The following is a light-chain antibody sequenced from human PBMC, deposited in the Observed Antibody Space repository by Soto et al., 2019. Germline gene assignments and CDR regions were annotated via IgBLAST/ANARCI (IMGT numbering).Light chain of an antibody. V-gene: IGKV1-5*03. CDR1: QTISSW. J-gene: IGKJ1*01. Sequence: IQMTQSPSTLSGSVGDRVTITCRASQTISSWLAWYQQKPGKAPKLLIYKASTLKSGVPSRFSGSGSGTEFTLIISSLQPDDFATYYQHDYSIHAEPFGQGTKVDI. CDR3: HDYSIHAEP. CDR2: KAS.